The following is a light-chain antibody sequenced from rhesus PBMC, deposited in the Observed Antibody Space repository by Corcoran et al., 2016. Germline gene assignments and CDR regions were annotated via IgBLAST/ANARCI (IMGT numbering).Light chain of an antibody. CDR2: DAS. Sequence: DIQMTQSPSSLSASVGDRVTVTCRASQGIIKALSWYQQKPGEAPLLLISDASSLETGVSSRFSGSRSVTAYTLPISSRQPEDVATYYCLQDFSPPLTFGGGTKVEIK. CDR1: QGIIKA. CDR3: LQDFSPPLT. V-gene: IGKV1-94*01. J-gene: IGKJ4*01.